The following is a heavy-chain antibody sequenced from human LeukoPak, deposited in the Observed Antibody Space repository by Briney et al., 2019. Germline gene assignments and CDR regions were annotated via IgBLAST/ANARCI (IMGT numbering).Heavy chain of an antibody. J-gene: IGHJ3*02. CDR1: GGSISSHY. V-gene: IGHV4-59*11. CDR2: IYYSGST. D-gene: IGHD3-3*01. Sequence: SETLSLTCTVSGGSISSHYWSWIRQPPGKGLEWIGYIYYSGSTNYNPSLKSRVTISVDTSKNQFSLKLSSVTAADTAVYYCARDTTHYDSWSGSIRHDAFDIWGQGTMVTVSS. CDR3: ARDTTHYDSWSGSIRHDAFDI.